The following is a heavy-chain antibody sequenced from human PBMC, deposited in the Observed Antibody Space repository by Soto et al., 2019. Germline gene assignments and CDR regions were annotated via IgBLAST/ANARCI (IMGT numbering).Heavy chain of an antibody. CDR2: IYYSGST. CDR1: GGSISSGDYH. CDR3: AREPQGFYYDSSGFENDY. V-gene: IGHV4-30-4*01. Sequence: PSETLSLTCTVSGGSISSGDYHWSWIRQPPGKGLEWIGYIYYSGSTYYNPSLKSRVTMSIDTSKNQFSLKLSSVTAADTAVYYCAREPQGFYYDSSGFENDYWGQGALVTVSS. J-gene: IGHJ4*02. D-gene: IGHD3-22*01.